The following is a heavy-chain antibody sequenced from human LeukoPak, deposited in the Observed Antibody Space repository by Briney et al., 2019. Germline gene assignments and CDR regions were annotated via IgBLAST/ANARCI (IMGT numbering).Heavy chain of an antibody. CDR1: GFTFSSYG. V-gene: IGHV3-33*01. CDR3: ARGGSVAATDYWYFDL. D-gene: IGHD6-13*01. CDR2: IRYDGSNK. Sequence: GRSLRLSCAASGFTFSSYGMHWVRQAPGKGLEWVAFIRYDGSNKYYADSVKGRFTISRDNAKNSLYLQINSLRAGDTAVYYCARGGSVAATDYWYFDLWGRGTLVTVSS. J-gene: IGHJ2*01.